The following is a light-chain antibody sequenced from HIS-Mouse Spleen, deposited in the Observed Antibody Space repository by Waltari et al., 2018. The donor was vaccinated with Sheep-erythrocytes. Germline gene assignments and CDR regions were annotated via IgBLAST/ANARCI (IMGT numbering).Light chain of an antibody. Sequence: SYELTQPPPVAVSPGQTARITCPGDALPKQYAYWYQQKPGQAPVLVLYKDSERPSGIPERFSGSSSGTTVTLTISGVQAEDEADYYCQSADSSGTWVFGGGTKLTVL. CDR3: QSADSSGTWV. J-gene: IGLJ3*02. CDR1: ALPKQY. V-gene: IGLV3-25*03. CDR2: KDS.